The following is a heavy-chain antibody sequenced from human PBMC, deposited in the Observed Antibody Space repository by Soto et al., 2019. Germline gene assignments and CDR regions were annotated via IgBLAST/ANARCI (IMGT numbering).Heavy chain of an antibody. CDR3: ERTLYCDHVDY. Sequence: QVQLVQSGAEVKKPGASVKVSCKASGYTFTSYDINWVRQATGQVLEWMGWMNPNSGNTGYAQKSPGRVTMTRNTSISTDYMKLSSLRSEDTDVYYCERTLYCDHVDYWGQGTLVTVSS. D-gene: IGHD4-17*01. CDR2: MNPNSGNT. V-gene: IGHV1-8*01. CDR1: GYTFTSYD. J-gene: IGHJ4*02.